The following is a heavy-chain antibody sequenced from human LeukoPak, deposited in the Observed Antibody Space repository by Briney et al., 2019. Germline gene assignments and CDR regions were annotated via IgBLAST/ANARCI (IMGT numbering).Heavy chain of an antibody. V-gene: IGHV3-48*01. J-gene: IGHJ3*01. Sequence: GGSLRLSCAASGFNFSSYSMNWVRQAPGKGPEGVPYISSSSSTIYYADPVKGRFTISRDYAKNSLYPKMNSMSAEETAALYCGIEGATLGVLDYWGQGTMVTVSS. CDR3: GIEGATLGVLDY. CDR2: ISSSSSTI. CDR1: GFNFSSYS. D-gene: IGHD3/OR15-3a*01.